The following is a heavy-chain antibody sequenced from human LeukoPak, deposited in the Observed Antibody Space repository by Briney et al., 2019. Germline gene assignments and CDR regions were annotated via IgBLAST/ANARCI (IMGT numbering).Heavy chain of an antibody. J-gene: IGHJ1*01. V-gene: IGHV3-23*01. D-gene: IGHD1-26*01. CDR1: GFTFSSYV. CDR2: ISGSGGST. Sequence: GGSLRLSCAASGFTFSSYVMSWVRQAPGKGLEWVSAISGSGGSTYYADSVKGRFTISRDNSKNTLYLQMNSLRAEDTAVYYCAKDPRYSGSYGYFQHWGQGTLVTVSS. CDR3: AKDPRYSGSYGYFQH.